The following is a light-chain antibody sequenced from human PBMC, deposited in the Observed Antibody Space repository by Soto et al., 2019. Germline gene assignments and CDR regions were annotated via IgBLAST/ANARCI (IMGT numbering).Light chain of an antibody. V-gene: IGKV3-20*01. J-gene: IGKJ5*01. CDR2: DAS. Sequence: VLPQSPGPLSLSPRATSPLSCRASRSVSNNYLAWYQQKRGQAPRLVIYDASYRATGIPARFSGSASGPDFTLTINRLEPEDFAVYYCQLYGISPQFGQGTRLEIK. CDR3: QLYGISPQ. CDR1: RSVSNNY.